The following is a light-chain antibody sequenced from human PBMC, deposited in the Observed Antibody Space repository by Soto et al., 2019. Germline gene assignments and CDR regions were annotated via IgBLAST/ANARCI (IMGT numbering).Light chain of an antibody. Sequence: QSALTQPASVSGSPGQSITISCTGTSSDVGGYNYVSWYQHHPGKAPKLIIYDVSNRPSGVSNPFSGSKSGNTASLTISGLQPEDEAHYYCSSYATSNTRQIVFGTGTMVTVL. CDR1: SSDVGGYNY. J-gene: IGLJ1*01. V-gene: IGLV2-14*03. CDR2: DVS. CDR3: SSYATSNTRQIV.